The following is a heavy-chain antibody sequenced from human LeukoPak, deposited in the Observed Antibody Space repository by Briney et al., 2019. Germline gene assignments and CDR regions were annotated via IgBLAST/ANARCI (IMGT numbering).Heavy chain of an antibody. V-gene: IGHV3-30*18. CDR3: AKTHPTFDY. Sequence: GGSLRLSCAASGFTFSSYGMHWVRQAPGKGLEWVAVISYDGSNKYYADSVKGRFTISRDNSKNTLYLQTNSLRAEDTAVYYCAKTHPTFDYWGQGTLVTVSS. CDR1: GFTFSSYG. CDR2: ISYDGSNK. D-gene: IGHD4-17*01. J-gene: IGHJ4*02.